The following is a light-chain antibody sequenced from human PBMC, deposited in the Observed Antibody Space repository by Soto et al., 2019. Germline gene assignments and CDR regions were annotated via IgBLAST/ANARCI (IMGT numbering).Light chain of an antibody. CDR2: DVS. CDR3: FSYTSSSTRV. V-gene: IGLV2-14*01. CDR1: SSDVGGYNY. J-gene: IGLJ1*01. Sequence: QSALTQPASVSGSPGQSIAISCTGTSSDVGGYNYVSWYQQHPGKAPKLMIYDVSNRPSGVSNSFSGSKSGNTASLTISGLQAEDEADYYCFSYTSSSTRVFGTGTKLTVL.